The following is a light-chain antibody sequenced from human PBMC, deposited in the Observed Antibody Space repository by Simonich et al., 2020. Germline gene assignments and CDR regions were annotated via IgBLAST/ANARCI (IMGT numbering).Light chain of an antibody. J-gene: IGLJ3*02. CDR3: SSYTSSSPWV. Sequence: QSALTQPASVSGSPGQSITISCTGTSSDVGGYNYVSWYQQHPGKAPKLMIYDVSKRTSGVSNRFSGSKSGNTASLTISGLQAEDEADYYCSSYTSSSPWVFGGGTKLTVL. CDR2: DVS. CDR1: SSDVGGYNY. V-gene: IGLV2-14*01.